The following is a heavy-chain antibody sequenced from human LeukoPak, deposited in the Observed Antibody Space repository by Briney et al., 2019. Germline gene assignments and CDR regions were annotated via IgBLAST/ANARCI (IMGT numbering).Heavy chain of an antibody. CDR2: IYPGDSDT. Sequence: GEYFKSSCMGARRSVTSYWSGWVRQMPGKSLEWMGIIYPGDSDTRYSPSFQGQVTISADKSISTAYLQWSSLKASDTAMYYCGGSRAGIAAAGVWGQGTLVTVSS. CDR3: GGSRAGIAAAGV. CDR1: RRSVTSYW. D-gene: IGHD6-13*01. J-gene: IGHJ4*02. V-gene: IGHV5-51*01.